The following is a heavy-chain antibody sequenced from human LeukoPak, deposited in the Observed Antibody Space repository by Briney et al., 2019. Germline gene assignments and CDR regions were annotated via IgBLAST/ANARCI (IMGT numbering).Heavy chain of an antibody. CDR3: ARSYSSSRGTFDY. D-gene: IGHD6-6*01. CDR1: GFTFSSYG. J-gene: IGHJ4*02. V-gene: IGHV3-21*01. CDR2: ITSSSSCI. Sequence: GGSLRLSCAASGFTFSSYGMNWVRQAPGKRLEWVSSITSSSSCIYYADSVKGRFTISRDNAKNSPYLQMNSLRAEDTAVYYCARSYSSSRGTFDYWGQGTLVTVSS.